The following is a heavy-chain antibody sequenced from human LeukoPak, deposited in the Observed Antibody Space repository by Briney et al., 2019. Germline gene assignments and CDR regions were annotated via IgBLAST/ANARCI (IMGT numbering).Heavy chain of an antibody. D-gene: IGHD2-21*02. CDR3: AKHRRSTLVTAYFDS. CDR2: IRYDGSNK. J-gene: IGHJ4*02. Sequence: GGSLRLSCAASGFTFSPYGMHWVRQAPGKGLEWVAFIRYDGSNKYYADSVKGRFTISRDNSKNTLYLQLNSLRVDDAAIYYCAKHRRSTLVTAYFDSWGQGTLVTVSS. V-gene: IGHV3-30*02. CDR1: GFTFSPYG.